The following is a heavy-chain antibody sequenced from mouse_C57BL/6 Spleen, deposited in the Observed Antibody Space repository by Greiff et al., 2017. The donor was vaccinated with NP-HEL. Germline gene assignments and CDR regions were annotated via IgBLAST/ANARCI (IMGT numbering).Heavy chain of an antibody. D-gene: IGHD1-1*01. J-gene: IGHJ4*01. CDR1: GYTFTEYT. CDR3: ARHEDYYGPSYYAMDY. Sequence: VKLVESGAELVKPGASVKLSCKASGYTFTEYTIHWVKQRSGQGLEWIGWFYPGSGSIKYNEKFKDKATLTADKSSSTVYMELSRLTSEDSAVYFCARHEDYYGPSYYAMDYWGQGTSVTVSS. CDR2: FYPGSGSI. V-gene: IGHV1-62-2*01.